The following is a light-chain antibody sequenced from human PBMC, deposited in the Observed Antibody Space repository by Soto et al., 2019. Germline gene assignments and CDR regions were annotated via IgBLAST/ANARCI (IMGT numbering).Light chain of an antibody. J-gene: IGKJ4*01. Sequence: IQLTQSPSSLSASVGDRVTTTCRASQGLSSYLAWYQQKQGKAPKLLIYVTSTLQSGVPSRFNVSASESNFALTISSLQPEDYATYYFQKQNSYPLTFGGGTKVDIK. CDR3: QKQNSYPLT. V-gene: IGKV1-9*01. CDR2: VTS. CDR1: QGLSSY.